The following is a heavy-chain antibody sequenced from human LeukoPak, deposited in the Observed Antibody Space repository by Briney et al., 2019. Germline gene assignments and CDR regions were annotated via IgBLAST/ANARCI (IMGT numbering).Heavy chain of an antibody. CDR1: AYTFTSYG. Sequence: ASVKVSCKASAYTFTSYGISWVRQAPGQGLEWMGWISAYNGNTNYAQKLQGRVTMTTDTSTSTAYMELRSLRSDDTAVYYCARDGIGSDYVRYFDYWGQGTLVTVSS. J-gene: IGHJ4*02. CDR3: ARDGIGSDYVRYFDY. D-gene: IGHD3-10*02. V-gene: IGHV1-18*01. CDR2: ISAYNGNT.